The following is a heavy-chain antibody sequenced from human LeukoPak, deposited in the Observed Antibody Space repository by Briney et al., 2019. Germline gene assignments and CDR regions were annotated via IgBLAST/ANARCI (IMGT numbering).Heavy chain of an antibody. CDR3: ASGPGYSYGP. CDR1: GFTFSSYE. CDR2: IRSSGSTI. V-gene: IGHV3-48*03. J-gene: IGHJ4*02. Sequence: GGSLRLSCAASGFTFSSYEMNWVRQAPGKGLEWVSYIRSSGSTIYYADSVKGRFTISRDNAKNSLYLQMNSLRAKDTAVYYCASGPGYSYGPWGQGTLVTVSS. D-gene: IGHD5-18*01.